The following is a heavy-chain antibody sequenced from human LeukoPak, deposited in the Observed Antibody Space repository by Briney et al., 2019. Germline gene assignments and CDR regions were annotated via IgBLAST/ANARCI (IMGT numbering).Heavy chain of an antibody. CDR1: GYTFTSYY. Sequence: ASVKVSCKASGYTFTSYYMHWVRQAPGQGLEWMGIIDPSGGSTSYAQKFQGRVTMTRDTSTSTVYMELSSLRSEDTAVYYCARAGTSGSYFLGAFDIWGQGTMVTVSS. V-gene: IGHV1-46*01. CDR3: ARAGTSGSYFLGAFDI. D-gene: IGHD1-26*01. CDR2: IDPSGGST. J-gene: IGHJ3*02.